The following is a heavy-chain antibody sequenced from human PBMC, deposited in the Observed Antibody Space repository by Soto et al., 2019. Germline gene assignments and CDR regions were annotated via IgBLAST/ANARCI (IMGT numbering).Heavy chain of an antibody. J-gene: IGHJ4*02. CDR1: GGSLGSSSYY. D-gene: IGHD3-10*01. CDR2: IYYSGNT. Sequence: SETLSLTCTVSGGSLGSSSYYWGWIRQSPGKGLEWIGNIYYSGNTFYNPSLTRRVTMSIDMSKNQFSLEVRFVTAADSATYFCARHAPGSTFFDYWGQGALVTVSS. CDR3: ARHAPGSTFFDY. V-gene: IGHV4-39*01.